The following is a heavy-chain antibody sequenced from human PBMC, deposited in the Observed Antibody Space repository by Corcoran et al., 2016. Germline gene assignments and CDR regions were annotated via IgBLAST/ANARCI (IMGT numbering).Heavy chain of an antibody. CDR3: ERDCGDYDSSAPGY. CDR1: GYTFTGYY. V-gene: IGHV1-2*02. Sequence: QVQLVQSGAEVKKPGASVKVSCKASGYTFTGYYMHWVRQAPGQGLEWMGWINPNSGGTNYAQKFQGRVTMTWDTSISTAYMELSRLGADDTAVYYCERDCGDYDSSAPGYWGQGTLVTVSS. D-gene: IGHD3-22*01. J-gene: IGHJ4*02. CDR2: INPNSGGT.